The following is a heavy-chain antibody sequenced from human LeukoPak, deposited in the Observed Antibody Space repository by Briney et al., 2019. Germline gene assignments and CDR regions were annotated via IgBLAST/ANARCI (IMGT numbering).Heavy chain of an antibody. V-gene: IGHV4-59*01. D-gene: IGHD4-17*01. CDR2: IYYSGST. Sequence: PSETLSLTCTVSGGSISSYYWSWIRQPPGKGLEWIGYIYYSGSTNYNPSLKGRVTISVDTSKNQFSLKLSSVTAADTAVYYCARLQDGDYRRLGVNWFDPWGQGTLVTVSS. CDR3: ARLQDGDYRRLGVNWFDP. CDR1: GGSISSYY. J-gene: IGHJ5*02.